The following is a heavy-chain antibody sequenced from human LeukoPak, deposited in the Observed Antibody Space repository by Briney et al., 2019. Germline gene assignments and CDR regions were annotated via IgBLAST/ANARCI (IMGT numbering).Heavy chain of an antibody. CDR1: GYTFTGYY. V-gene: IGHV1-2*02. CDR3: ARDAGGPIVVVPAAIYIWFDP. J-gene: IGHJ5*02. D-gene: IGHD2-2*02. Sequence: GASVKVSCKASGYTFTGYYMHWVRQAPGQGLEWMGWINPNSGGTNCRVTMTRDTSISTAYMELSRLRSDDTAVYYCARDAGGPIVVVPAAIYIWFDPWGQGTLVTVSS. CDR2: INPNSGGT.